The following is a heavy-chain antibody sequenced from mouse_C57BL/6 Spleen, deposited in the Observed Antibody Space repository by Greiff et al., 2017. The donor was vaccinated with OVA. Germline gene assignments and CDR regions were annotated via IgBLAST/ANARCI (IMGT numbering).Heavy chain of an antibody. Sequence: EVKLMESGGGLVKPGGSLKLSCAASGFTFSDYGMHWVRQAPEKGLEWVAYISSGSSTIYYADTVKGRFTISRDNAKNTLFLQMTSLESEDTAMYYSARGPYEDFDYWGQGTTLTVSS. D-gene: IGHD2-3*01. CDR2: ISSGSSTI. CDR1: GFTFSDYG. V-gene: IGHV5-17*01. J-gene: IGHJ2*01. CDR3: ARGPYEDFDY.